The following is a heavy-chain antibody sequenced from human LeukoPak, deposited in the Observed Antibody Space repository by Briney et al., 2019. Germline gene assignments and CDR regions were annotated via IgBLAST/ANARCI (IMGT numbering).Heavy chain of an antibody. D-gene: IGHD1-1*01. Sequence: SVTVSCKASGGTFSSYAISWVRQAPGQGLEWMGGIIPIFGTANYAQKFQGRVTITADESTSTAYMELSSLRSEDTALYYCARDSRYNWNDGWFDPWGQGTLVTVSS. CDR2: IIPIFGTA. CDR3: ARDSRYNWNDGWFDP. CDR1: GGTFSSYA. V-gene: IGHV1-69*01. J-gene: IGHJ5*02.